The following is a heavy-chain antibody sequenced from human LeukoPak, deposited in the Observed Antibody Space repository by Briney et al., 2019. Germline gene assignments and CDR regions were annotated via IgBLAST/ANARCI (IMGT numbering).Heavy chain of an antibody. Sequence: GGSLRLSCAASGFTFDDYVMHWVRQAPGKGLEWVSGISWNSGSIGYADSVKGRFTISRDNAKNSLYLQMNSLRAEDMALYYCAKGSALRLRFLGIDAFDIWGQGTMVTVST. V-gene: IGHV3-9*03. J-gene: IGHJ3*02. CDR3: AKGSALRLRFLGIDAFDI. CDR1: GFTFDDYV. D-gene: IGHD3-3*01. CDR2: ISWNSGSI.